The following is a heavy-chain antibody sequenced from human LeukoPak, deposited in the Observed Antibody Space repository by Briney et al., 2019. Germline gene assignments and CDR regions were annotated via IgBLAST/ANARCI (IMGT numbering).Heavy chain of an antibody. CDR1: GFTFNSHH. J-gene: IGHJ4*02. CDR3: AAYSF. D-gene: IGHD5-18*01. V-gene: IGHV3-30*03. Sequence: PGGSLRLSCAVSGFTFNSHHMHWVRQAPNKGLDWVAVAPHDGTSPSHAASVNGRFTISRDNSKDTVFLQMGSLRAEDMAVYYCAAYSFWGQGTLVTVSS. CDR2: APHDGTSP.